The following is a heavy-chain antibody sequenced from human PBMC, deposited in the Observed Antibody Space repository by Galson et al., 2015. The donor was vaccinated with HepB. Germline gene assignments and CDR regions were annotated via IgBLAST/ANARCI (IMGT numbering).Heavy chain of an antibody. CDR3: AEGPSGYDSFDY. CDR2: IFPMFGTV. CDR1: GGTFSNHA. V-gene: IGHV1-69*06. D-gene: IGHD5-12*01. J-gene: IGHJ4*02. Sequence: SVKVSCKAAGGTFSNHAISWVRQAPGHGLDWMGGIFPMFGTVNLAKKFQGSVTITVDKSTSPAYMELSRLRSEDTAVYYCAEGPSGYDSFDYWGRGTLVTVSA.